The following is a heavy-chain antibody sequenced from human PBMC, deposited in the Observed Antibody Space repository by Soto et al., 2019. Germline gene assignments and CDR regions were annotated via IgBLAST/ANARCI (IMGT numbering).Heavy chain of an antibody. Sequence: QVQLVESGGGVVQPGRSLRLSCAASGFTFSSYGMHWVRQAPGKGLEWVAVISYDGSNKYYADSVKGRFTISRDNSKNTLYLQMNSLRAEDTAVYYCAREWSSGSYFDYWGQGTLVTVSS. CDR3: AREWSSGSYFDY. D-gene: IGHD1-26*01. V-gene: IGHV3-30*03. CDR1: GFTFSSYG. CDR2: ISYDGSNK. J-gene: IGHJ4*02.